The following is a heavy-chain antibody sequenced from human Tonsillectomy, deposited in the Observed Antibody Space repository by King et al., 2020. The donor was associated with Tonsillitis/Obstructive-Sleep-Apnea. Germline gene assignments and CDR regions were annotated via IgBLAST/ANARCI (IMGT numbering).Heavy chain of an antibody. Sequence: QLVQSGAEVKKPGASVKVSCKASGYTFTSYYMHWVRQAPGQGLEWMGIINPSGGSTSYAQKFQGRVTMTRDTSTSTVYMELSSLRSEDTAVYYCARERGGCGGGGCYSARGDFDYWGQGPLVTVSS. CDR1: GYTFTSYY. V-gene: IGHV1-46*01. D-gene: IGHD2-15*01. CDR2: INPSGGST. J-gene: IGHJ4*02. CDR3: ARERGGCGGGGCYSARGDFDY.